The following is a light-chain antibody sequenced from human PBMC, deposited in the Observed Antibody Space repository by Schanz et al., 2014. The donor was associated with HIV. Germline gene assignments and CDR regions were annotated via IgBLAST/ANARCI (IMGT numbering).Light chain of an antibody. Sequence: QSALTQPASVSGSPGQSITISCAGTSSDVGGSSYVSWYQQHPGKAPKLMIYDVSNRPSGVSNRFSGSKSGNTASLTISGLQAEDEGDYYCSSYTSSSTLVFGGGTNLPVL. CDR3: SSYTSSSTLV. CDR2: DVS. J-gene: IGLJ3*02. V-gene: IGLV2-14*03. CDR1: SSDVGGSSY.